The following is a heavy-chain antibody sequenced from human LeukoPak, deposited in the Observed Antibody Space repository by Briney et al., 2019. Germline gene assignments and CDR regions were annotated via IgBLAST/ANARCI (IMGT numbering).Heavy chain of an antibody. D-gene: IGHD2-15*01. CDR3: ARGRYCSGGSGYFFYGMDV. CDR2: ICAYNGNT. J-gene: IGHJ6*04. CDR1: GYTFTSYS. Sequence: ASVKVSCKASGYTFTSYSINWVRQAPGQGLEWMGWICAYNGNTNYAQKLRGSVTMTIDTSTSTAYMELRSLRSDDTAVYYCARGRYCSGGSGYFFYGMDVWGKGTTVTVSS. V-gene: IGHV1-18*04.